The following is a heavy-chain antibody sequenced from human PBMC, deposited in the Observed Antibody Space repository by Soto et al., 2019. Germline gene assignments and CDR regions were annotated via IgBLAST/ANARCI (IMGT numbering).Heavy chain of an antibody. CDR2: SSATGAGT. J-gene: IGHJ4*02. V-gene: IGHV3-23*01. D-gene: IGHD1-7*01. CDR3: AKDRRAGGNYGFYSDF. Sequence: HPGGSLRLSCAASGFTFGSYGMTWVRQAPGKGLEWVSFSSATGAGTYYADSVKGRFTISRDNSKNTLYLQMTSLRADDTAVYYCAKDRRAGGNYGFYSDFWGQGALVTVSS. CDR1: GFTFGSYG.